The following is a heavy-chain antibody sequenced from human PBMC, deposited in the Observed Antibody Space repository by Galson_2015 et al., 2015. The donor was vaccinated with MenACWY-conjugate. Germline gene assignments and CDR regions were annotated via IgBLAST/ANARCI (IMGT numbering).Heavy chain of an antibody. CDR3: ARVGYCSSPTCYLAFFDY. CDR1: GYTFSSYH. D-gene: IGHD2-2*01. Sequence: QSGAEVKEPGASVTVSCKASGYTFSSYHMHWVRQAPGQGLEWMGIINPSGGGTSSAQKFQGRVTMTRDTSTSTVYMELSSLRSEDTAVYYCARVGYCSSPTCYLAFFDYWGQGTLVTVSS. V-gene: IGHV1-46*01. J-gene: IGHJ4*02. CDR2: INPSGGGT.